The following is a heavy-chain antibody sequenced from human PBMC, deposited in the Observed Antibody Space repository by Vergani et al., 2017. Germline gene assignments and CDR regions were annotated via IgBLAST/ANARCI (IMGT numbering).Heavy chain of an antibody. D-gene: IGHD6-6*01. CDR2: IYYSGST. V-gene: IGHV4-61*10. CDR3: ARVARYSSSSVDY. Sequence: QVQLQESGPGLVKPSETLSLTCTVSGGSVSSGSYYWSWIRQPAGKGLEWIGYIYYSGSTNYNPSLKSRVTIAVDMSKNQFSLKLSSVTAADTAVYYCARVARYSSSSVDYWGQGTLVTVSS. J-gene: IGHJ4*02. CDR1: GGSVSSGSYY.